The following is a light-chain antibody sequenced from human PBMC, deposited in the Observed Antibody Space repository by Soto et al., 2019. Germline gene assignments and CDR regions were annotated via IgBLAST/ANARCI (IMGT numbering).Light chain of an antibody. CDR2: GAS. J-gene: IGKJ4*01. CDR3: QQYSTWVT. CDR1: QSIGSN. V-gene: IGKV3-15*01. Sequence: ELVMTQSPATLCLSPGDTATLSCRASQSIGSNLAWYQQKPGQPPRPLIYGASTRARGVPARFSGRGSGTEFTLTIPNLQSEDCAVYYCQQYSTWVTFGGGTQLEIE.